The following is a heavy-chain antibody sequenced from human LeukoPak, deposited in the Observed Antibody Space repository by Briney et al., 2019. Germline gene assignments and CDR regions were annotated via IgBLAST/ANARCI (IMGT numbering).Heavy chain of an antibody. D-gene: IGHD3-3*01. CDR1: GFTFSSYA. CDR2: ISGSGGST. V-gene: IGHV3-23*01. CDR3: AKGTTRRITIFGVVRGGPNFDY. Sequence: TGGSLRLSCAASGFTFSSYAMSWVRQAPGKGLGWVSAISGSGGSTYYADSVKGRFTISRDNSKNTLYLQMNSLRAEDTAVYYCAKGTTRRITIFGVVRGGPNFDYWGQGTLVTVSS. J-gene: IGHJ4*02.